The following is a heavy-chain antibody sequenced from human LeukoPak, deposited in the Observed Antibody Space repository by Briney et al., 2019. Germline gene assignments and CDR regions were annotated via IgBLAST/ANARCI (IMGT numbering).Heavy chain of an antibody. V-gene: IGHV3-23*01. CDR1: GFTFSNYV. J-gene: IGHJ5*02. Sequence: GGSLRLSCAASGFTFSNYVMSWVRQAPGKGLEWVSAISGSGDSTYYADSVKGRFTISRDNSKNTLYLQMNSLRAEDTAVYYCARDLGQYYDTSDNWFDPWGQGTLVTISS. CDR2: ISGSGDST. CDR3: ARDLGQYYDTSDNWFDP. D-gene: IGHD3-22*01.